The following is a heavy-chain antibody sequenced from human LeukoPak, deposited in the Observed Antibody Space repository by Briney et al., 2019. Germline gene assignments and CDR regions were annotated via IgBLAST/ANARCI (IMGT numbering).Heavy chain of an antibody. Sequence: SKTLSLTCTVSGGSISSSSYYWGWIRQPPGKGLEWIGSIYYSGSTYYNPSLKSRVTISVDTSKNQFSLKLSSVTAADTAVYYCARLPAASRFDYWGQGTLVTVSS. CDR3: ARLPAASRFDY. CDR2: IYYSGST. CDR1: GGSISSSSYY. V-gene: IGHV4-39*07. J-gene: IGHJ4*02. D-gene: IGHD2-2*01.